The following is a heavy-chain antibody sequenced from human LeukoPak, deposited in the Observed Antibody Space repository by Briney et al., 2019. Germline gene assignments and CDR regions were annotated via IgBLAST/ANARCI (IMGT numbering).Heavy chain of an antibody. CDR3: ARARGWFGELPNIDDP. CDR2: ISAYNGNT. D-gene: IGHD3-10*01. J-gene: IGHJ5*02. V-gene: IGHV1-18*01. CDR1: GYTFTSYG. Sequence: GASVKVSCKASGYTFTSYGISWVRQAPGQGLEWMGWISAYNGNTNYAQKLQGRVTMTTDTSTSTAYMELRSLRSDDTAVYYCARARGWFGELPNIDDPWGQGTLVTVSS.